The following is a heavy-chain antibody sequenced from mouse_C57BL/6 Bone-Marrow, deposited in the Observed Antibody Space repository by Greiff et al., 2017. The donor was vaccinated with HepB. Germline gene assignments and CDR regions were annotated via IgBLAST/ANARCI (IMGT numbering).Heavy chain of an antibody. J-gene: IGHJ4*01. Sequence: QVQLKESGPGILQPSQTLSLTCSFSGFSLSTFGMGVGWIRQPSGKGLEWLAHIWWDDDKYYNPALKSRLTISKDTSKNQVFLKIANVDTADTATYYCARIYDLLWLRRDAMDYWGQGTSVTVSS. CDR1: GFSLSTFGMG. CDR3: ARIYDLLWLRRDAMDY. D-gene: IGHD2-2*01. V-gene: IGHV8-8*01. CDR2: IWWDDDK.